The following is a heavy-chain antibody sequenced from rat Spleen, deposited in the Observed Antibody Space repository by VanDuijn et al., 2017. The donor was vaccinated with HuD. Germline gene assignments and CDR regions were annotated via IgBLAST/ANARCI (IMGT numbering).Heavy chain of an antibody. J-gene: IGHJ2*01. CDR3: ARAYYDGTYY. CDR1: GFTFSGFP. V-gene: IGHV5-46*01. CDR2: ISSSGGTT. Sequence: EVQLVESGGGLVQPGRSMKLSCAASGFTFSGFPMTWVRQAPTKGLEWVATISSSGGTTYYRDSVKGRFTISRDNAKSTLYLQMDSLRSEDTATYYCARAYYDGTYYWGQGVMVTVSS. D-gene: IGHD1-12*02.